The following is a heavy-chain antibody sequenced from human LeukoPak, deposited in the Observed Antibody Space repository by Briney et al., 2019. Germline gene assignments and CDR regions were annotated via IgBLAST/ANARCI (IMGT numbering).Heavy chain of an antibody. CDR3: ARLTTYHPFDY. CDR1: GFTFSSYE. J-gene: IGHJ4*02. D-gene: IGHD4-11*01. Sequence: PGGSLRLSCAASGFTFSSYEMNWVRQAPGKGLEWVSYISSSGSTIYYADSVKGRFTISRDNAKNSLYLQMNSLRAEDTAVYYCARLTTYHPFDYWGRGTLVTVSS. CDR2: ISSSGSTI. V-gene: IGHV3-48*03.